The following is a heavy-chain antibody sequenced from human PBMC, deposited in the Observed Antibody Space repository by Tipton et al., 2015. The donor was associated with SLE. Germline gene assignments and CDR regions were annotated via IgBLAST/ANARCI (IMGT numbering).Heavy chain of an antibody. Sequence: TLSLTCTVSGAPMSSDTYYWSWIRQPAGKGLEWIGRIYTSGTTNYSPSLQSRVTISVDTSKNQFSLTLTSVTAADTAVYYCARDPVDGYSFFDFWGQGTLVTVSS. CDR2: IYTSGTT. CDR3: ARDPVDGYSFFDF. D-gene: IGHD5-24*01. V-gene: IGHV4-61*02. CDR1: GAPMSSDTYY. J-gene: IGHJ4*02.